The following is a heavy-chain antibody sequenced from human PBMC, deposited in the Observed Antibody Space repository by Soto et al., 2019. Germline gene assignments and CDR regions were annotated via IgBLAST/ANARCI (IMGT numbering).Heavy chain of an antibody. J-gene: IGHJ4*02. CDR2: INPNSGDT. CDR1: GYTCTGYY. CDR3: TREANYCSSTNCHIDY. Sequence: ALVKVSCKTSGYTCTGYYTHCVRQTPVQGLEWMGWINPNSGDTHYAQKFQGRVTMTRDMSISTAYLELSRLRSDDTAMYYCTREANYCSSTNCHIDYWGQGTLGTVS. D-gene: IGHD2-2*01. V-gene: IGHV1-2*02.